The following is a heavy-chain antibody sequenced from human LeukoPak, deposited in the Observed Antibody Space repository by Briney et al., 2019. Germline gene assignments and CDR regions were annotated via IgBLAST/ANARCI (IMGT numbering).Heavy chain of an antibody. V-gene: IGHV4-59*08. Sequence: SETLSLTCTVSGGSISSYYWSWIRQPPRKGLEWIGYIYYSGSTNYHPSLKSRVTISVDTSKNQFSLKLSSVTAADTAVYYCARLGIAVAGRDYWGQGTLVTVSS. CDR1: GGSISSYY. J-gene: IGHJ4*02. D-gene: IGHD6-19*01. CDR2: IYYSGST. CDR3: ARLGIAVAGRDY.